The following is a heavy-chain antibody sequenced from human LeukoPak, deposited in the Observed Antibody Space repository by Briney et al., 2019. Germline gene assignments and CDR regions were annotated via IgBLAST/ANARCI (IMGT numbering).Heavy chain of an antibody. J-gene: IGHJ4*02. CDR1: GFPFSTYS. D-gene: IGHD4-17*01. Sequence: GRSLRLSCAASGFPFSTYSMHWVRQAPGKGLQWVSDRSNDGRAKYYADSVKGRFTISRDNAKNTLYLQMNSLRDEYTAVYYFAGDKGTDYGTYDNWGQGTLVTVSS. V-gene: IGHV3-33*08. CDR2: RSNDGRAK. CDR3: AGDKGTDYGTYDN.